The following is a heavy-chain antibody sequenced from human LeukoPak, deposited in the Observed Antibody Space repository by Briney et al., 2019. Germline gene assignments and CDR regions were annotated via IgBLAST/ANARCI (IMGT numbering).Heavy chain of an antibody. CDR3: ARDEWMARAVYYFDY. CDR2: ISYDGSNK. Sequence: GGSLRLSCAASGFTFSSYAMHWVRQAPGKGLEWVAVISYDGSNKYYADSVKGRFTISRDNSKNTLYLQMNSLRAEDTAVYYCARDEWMARAVYYFDYWGQGTLVTVSS. D-gene: IGHD5-24*01. CDR1: GFTFSSYA. V-gene: IGHV3-30*04. J-gene: IGHJ4*02.